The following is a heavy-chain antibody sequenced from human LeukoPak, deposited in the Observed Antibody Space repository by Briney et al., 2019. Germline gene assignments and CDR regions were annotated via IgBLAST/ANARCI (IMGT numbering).Heavy chain of an antibody. Sequence: PGGSLRLSCAASGFSFSYYGMHWVRQPPGKGLEWIGEIYHSGNTNYNPSLKSRVTIYVDKSKNQFSLKLSSVTAADTAVYYCARIDVVTATLGWFDPWGQGTLVTVSS. D-gene: IGHD2-21*02. CDR2: IYHSGNT. CDR1: GFSFSYYG. J-gene: IGHJ5*02. V-gene: IGHV4-4*02. CDR3: ARIDVVTATLGWFDP.